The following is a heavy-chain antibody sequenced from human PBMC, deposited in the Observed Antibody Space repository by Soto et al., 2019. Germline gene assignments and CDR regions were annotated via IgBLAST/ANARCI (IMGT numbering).Heavy chain of an antibody. Sequence: EVQLVESGGGLVQPGGSLRLPCAASGFTFSTYWMTWVRQPPGKGLEWVASINQDGSERYYVDSVRGRFTISRDNAKNSLYLQTKSLRAEDTAVYYCVCRGNFFVYWGQGTLVTVSP. J-gene: IGHJ4*02. D-gene: IGHD2-15*01. CDR1: GFTFSTYW. V-gene: IGHV3-7*01. CDR2: INQDGSER. CDR3: VCRGNFFVY.